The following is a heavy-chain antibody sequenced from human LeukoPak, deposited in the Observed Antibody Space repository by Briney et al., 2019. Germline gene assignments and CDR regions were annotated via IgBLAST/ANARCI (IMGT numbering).Heavy chain of an antibody. J-gene: IGHJ1*01. CDR2: INHSGST. Sequence: PSETLPLTCAVYGGPFSGYYWSWIRQPPGKGLEWIGEINHSGSTNYNPSLKSRVTISVDTSKNQFSLKLSSVTAADTAVYYCARRRLAVAQYFQHWGQGTLVTVSS. D-gene: IGHD6-19*01. V-gene: IGHV4-34*01. CDR3: ARRRLAVAQYFQH. CDR1: GGPFSGYY.